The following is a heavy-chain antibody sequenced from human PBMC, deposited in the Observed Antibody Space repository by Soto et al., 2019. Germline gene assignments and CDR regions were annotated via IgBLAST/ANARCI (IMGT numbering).Heavy chain of an antibody. CDR2: ISSSSSYI. CDR3: ARGYHYYDSSGYDKWDAFDI. Sequence: EVQLVESGGGLVKPGGSLRLSCAASGFTFSSYSMNWVRQAPGKGLEWVSSISSSSSYIYYADSVKGRFTISRDNAKNSLYLQMNGLRAEDTAVYYCARGYHYYDSSGYDKWDAFDIWGQGTMVTVSS. V-gene: IGHV3-21*01. J-gene: IGHJ3*02. D-gene: IGHD3-22*01. CDR1: GFTFSSYS.